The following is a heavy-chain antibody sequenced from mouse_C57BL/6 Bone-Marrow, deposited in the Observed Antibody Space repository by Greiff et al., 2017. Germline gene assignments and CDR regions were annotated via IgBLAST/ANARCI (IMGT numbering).Heavy chain of an antibody. CDR3: ARRDQLRPYYFDY. D-gene: IGHD3-2*02. J-gene: IGHJ2*01. V-gene: IGHV1-64*01. CDR2: IHPNSGST. CDR1: GYTFTSYW. Sequence: QVQLQQPGAELVKPGASVKLSCKASGYTFTSYWMHWVKQRPGQGLEWIGMIHPNSGSTNYNEKFKSKATLTVDKSSSTAYMQLSSLTSEDSAVYYCARRDQLRPYYFDYWGQGTTLTVSS.